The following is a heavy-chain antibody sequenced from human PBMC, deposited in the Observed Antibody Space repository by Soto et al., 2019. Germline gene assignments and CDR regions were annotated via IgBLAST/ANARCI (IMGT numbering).Heavy chain of an antibody. CDR2: IYWDDDK. D-gene: IGHD3-10*01. CDR1: GFSLSSSGVG. Sequence: QITLKESGPPLVSPTQPLTLTCTFSGFSLSSSGVGVGWIRQPPGKALEWLALIYWDDDKRYSPSLKSRLTITKDTSKNQVVLTLTKLDTVDTATYYCARGGWTTYYSPFFDYWGQGTLVTVSS. V-gene: IGHV2-5*02. J-gene: IGHJ4*02. CDR3: ARGGWTTYYSPFFDY.